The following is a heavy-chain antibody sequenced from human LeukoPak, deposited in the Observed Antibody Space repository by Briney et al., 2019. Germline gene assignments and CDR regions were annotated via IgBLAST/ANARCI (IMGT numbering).Heavy chain of an antibody. CDR2: ISSSSYT. Sequence: GGSLRLSCAASGFTFSDYYMSWIRQAPGKGLEWVSYISSSSYTNYADSVKGRFTISRDNAKNSLYLQMNSLRAEDTAVYYCARDWPADIVVVVAAEGAFDIWGQGTMVTVSS. CDR3: ARDWPADIVVVVAAEGAFDI. D-gene: IGHD2-15*01. V-gene: IGHV3-11*06. J-gene: IGHJ3*02. CDR1: GFTFSDYY.